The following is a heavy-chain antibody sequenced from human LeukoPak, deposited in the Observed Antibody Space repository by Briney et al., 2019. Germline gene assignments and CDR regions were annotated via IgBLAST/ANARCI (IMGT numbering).Heavy chain of an antibody. CDR3: AKTPQGYSAYYDY. Sequence: GGSLRLSCAASGFTFSSYFMNWVRQAPGKGLEWVSAISGGGDSTFYADSVKGRFSISRDNSGNTLSLQMNSLGAEDTAVYFCAKTPQGYSAYYDYWGQGALVTVSS. J-gene: IGHJ4*02. CDR2: ISGGGDST. V-gene: IGHV3-23*01. D-gene: IGHD5-12*01. CDR1: GFTFSSYF.